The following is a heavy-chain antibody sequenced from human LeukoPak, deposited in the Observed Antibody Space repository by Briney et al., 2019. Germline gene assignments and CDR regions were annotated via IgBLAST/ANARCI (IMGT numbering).Heavy chain of an antibody. J-gene: IGHJ4*02. D-gene: IGHD3-22*01. Sequence: QPGGSLRLSCAASGFSFSNYWMMWVRQAPGKGLEWVANIEENGRRTYYVDSVTGRFTISRDNAKNSLYLQMNNLRTEDTAMYHCARDVSPNDGRDHYYDALDYWGQGTLVTVSS. CDR2: IEENGRRT. V-gene: IGHV3-7*03. CDR1: GFSFSNYW. CDR3: ARDVSPNDGRDHYYDALDY.